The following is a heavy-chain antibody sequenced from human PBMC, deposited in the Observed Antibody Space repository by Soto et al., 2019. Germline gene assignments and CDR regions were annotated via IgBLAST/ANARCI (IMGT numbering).Heavy chain of an antibody. CDR2: IIPIFGTA. CDR3: ARGRDGLVPAGVPFDP. V-gene: IGHV1-69*12. Sequence: QVQLVQSGAEVKKPGSSVKVYCKASGGTFSSYAISWVRQAPGQGLEWMGGIIPIFGTANYAQKFQGRVTITADESTSTAYMELSSLRSEDTAVYYCARGRDGLVPAGVPFDPWGQGTLVTVSS. D-gene: IGHD2-2*01. CDR1: GGTFSSYA. J-gene: IGHJ5*02.